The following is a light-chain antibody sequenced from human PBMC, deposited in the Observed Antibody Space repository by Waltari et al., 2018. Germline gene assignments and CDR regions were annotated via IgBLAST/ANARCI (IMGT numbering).Light chain of an antibody. V-gene: IGKV1-33*01. CDR2: DAS. CDR1: QDISNY. J-gene: IGKJ5*01. Sequence: DIQMTQSPSSLSASVGDRVTITCQASQDISNYLNCYQQKPGKAPKLLIYDASNLETGVPSSFSGSGSGTDFTFTISSLQPEDIATYYCQQYDNLPITFGQGTRLEIK. CDR3: QQYDNLPIT.